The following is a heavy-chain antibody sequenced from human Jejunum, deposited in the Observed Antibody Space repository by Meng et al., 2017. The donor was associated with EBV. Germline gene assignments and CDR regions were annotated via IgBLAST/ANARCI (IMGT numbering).Heavy chain of an antibody. CDR2: ISSDSNHM. J-gene: IGHJ4*02. CDR1: GLAFSTSS. V-gene: IGHV3-21*01. CDR3: ARGGRIDGYKYDY. Sequence: EVGVVASGGGLVKPGGSLRLSCSTSGLAFSTSSMNWVRQAPGKGLEWVSSISSDSNHMYYADSIKGRFTISRDNAKNSLYLQMNSLRDEDTAVYYCARGGRIDGYKYDYWGQGTLVTVSS. D-gene: IGHD5-24*01.